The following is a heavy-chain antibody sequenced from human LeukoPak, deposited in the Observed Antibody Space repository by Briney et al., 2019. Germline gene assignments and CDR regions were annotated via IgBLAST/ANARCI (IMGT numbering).Heavy chain of an antibody. CDR2: ISGSGGST. Sequence: GGSLRLSCAASGFTFSSYGMSWVRQAPGKGLEWVSAISGSGGSTYYADSVKGRFTISRDNSKNTLYLQMNSLRAEDTAVYYCAKSSEVGATAWYFDLWGRGTLVTVSS. V-gene: IGHV3-23*01. CDR1: GFTFSSYG. D-gene: IGHD1-26*01. CDR3: AKSSEVGATAWYFDL. J-gene: IGHJ2*01.